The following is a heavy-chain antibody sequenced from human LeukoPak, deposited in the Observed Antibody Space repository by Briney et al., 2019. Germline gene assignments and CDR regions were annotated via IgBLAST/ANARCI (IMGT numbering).Heavy chain of an antibody. V-gene: IGHV3-53*01. D-gene: IGHD1-14*01. J-gene: IGHJ4*02. CDR1: RLSVRGSY. CDR2: FDICDRI. CDR3: TRDLTVTTWSGNVF. Sequence: RGSPRLSCVPSRLSVRGSYMSWVPEAAGNGVEWVSVFDICDRIYYADSVNGRFTISRDTSKNTLYLQTNSLRACDTSMHYCTRDLTVTTWSGNVFWGQGKLGTMSS.